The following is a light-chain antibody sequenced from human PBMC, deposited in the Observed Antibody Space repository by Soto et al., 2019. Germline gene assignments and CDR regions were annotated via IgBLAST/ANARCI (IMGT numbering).Light chain of an antibody. CDR1: SSDIGGYNY. J-gene: IGLJ2*01. Sequence: QSALTQPASVSGSPGQSITISCTGTSSDIGGYNYVSWYQQHPGKAPKLIIYDVSNRPSGLSNRFSGSKSGNTASLTISGLQTEDEAHYYCSSYTDDSSLIFGGGTKVTVL. V-gene: IGLV2-14*03. CDR3: SSYTDDSSLI. CDR2: DVS.